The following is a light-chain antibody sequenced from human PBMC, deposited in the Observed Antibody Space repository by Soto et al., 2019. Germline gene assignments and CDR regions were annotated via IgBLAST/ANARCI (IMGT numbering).Light chain of an antibody. Sequence: EIVLTQSPGTLSLSPGERATLSCTASQSVAGNFLAWYQQRPGQAPRLLISAASSRATAIPDRFSGSGSGTEFTLTISRLEHDDSAVYFCQQYGNSPLTFGPGTKLNIK. CDR3: QQYGNSPLT. V-gene: IGKV3-20*01. CDR2: AAS. CDR1: QSVAGNF. J-gene: IGKJ3*01.